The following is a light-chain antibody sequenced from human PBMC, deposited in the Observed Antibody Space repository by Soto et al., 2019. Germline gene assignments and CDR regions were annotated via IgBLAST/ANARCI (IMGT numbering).Light chain of an antibody. V-gene: IGKV3-15*01. CDR1: QSVSSN. CDR3: QQYNNWPPGLT. CDR2: GAS. Sequence: EIIMTRSPATLSLSPGGRAALSFMAMQSVSSNLAWYQQKPGQAPRLLIYGASTRATGIPARFSGSGSGTEFTLTISSLQSEDFAVYYCQQYNNWPPGLTFGGGTKVDIK. J-gene: IGKJ4*01.